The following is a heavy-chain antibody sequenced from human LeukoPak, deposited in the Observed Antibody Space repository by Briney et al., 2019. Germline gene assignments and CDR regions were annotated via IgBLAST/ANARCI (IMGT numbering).Heavy chain of an antibody. CDR2: ISAYNGNT. CDR1: GYTFTSYG. V-gene: IGHV1-18*01. CDR3: ARETRELLSYYYYYYMDV. Sequence: GASVKVSCKASGYTFTSYGISWVRQAPGQGLEWMGWISAYNGNTNYAQKLQGRVTMTTDTSTSTAYMELRSLRSDDTAVYYCARETRELLSYYYYYYMDVWGKGTTVTISS. D-gene: IGHD3-10*01. J-gene: IGHJ6*03.